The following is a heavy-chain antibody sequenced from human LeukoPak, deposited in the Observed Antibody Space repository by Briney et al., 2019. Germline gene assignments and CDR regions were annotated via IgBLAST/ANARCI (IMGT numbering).Heavy chain of an antibody. CDR2: SIPILGIA. CDR1: VCTFSSYA. Sequence: ASVTVSCKASVCTFSSYAISWVRQAPAQGLEWVGRSIPILGIANYAHKFQGRVTITADKSTSTAYMELSSLRSEDTAVYYCAKLVVPNRNRDDVFDIWGQGTMVTVSS. V-gene: IGHV1-69*04. J-gene: IGHJ3*02. D-gene: IGHD2-15*01. CDR3: AKLVVPNRNRDDVFDI.